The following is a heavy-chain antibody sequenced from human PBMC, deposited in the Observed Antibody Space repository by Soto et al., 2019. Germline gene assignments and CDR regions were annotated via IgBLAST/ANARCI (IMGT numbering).Heavy chain of an antibody. CDR2: IGSTGSVT. CDR3: ARARPTSGPAYGLDL. V-gene: IGHV3-48*04. CDR1: GFTFRGYS. J-gene: IGHJ3*01. D-gene: IGHD4-17*01. Sequence: EVQLVESGGGLVQPGGSLRLSCAVSGFTFRGYSFNWVRQAPGRGLEWVSFIGSTGSVTHYADSVMGRFTISRDNARNYLYLQMDSLRADDTAVYRCARARPTSGPAYGLDLWGQGTVVTVSS.